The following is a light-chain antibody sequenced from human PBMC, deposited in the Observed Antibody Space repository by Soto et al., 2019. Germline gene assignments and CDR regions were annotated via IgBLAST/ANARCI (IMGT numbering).Light chain of an antibody. J-gene: IGKJ4*01. V-gene: IGKV3-20*01. CDR2: GAS. CDR3: QQYGSPLT. Sequence: EIVLTQSPGTLSLSPGERATLSCRASQSVSSSYLAWYQQKPGQAPRLLIYGASSRATGIPDRFSGSGSGTDFTLTISRLEPEDFAVYYCQQYGSPLTF. CDR1: QSVSSSY.